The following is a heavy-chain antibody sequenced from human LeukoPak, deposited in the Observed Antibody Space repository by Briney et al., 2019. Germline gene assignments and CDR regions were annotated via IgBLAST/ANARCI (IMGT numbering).Heavy chain of an antibody. CDR2: ISTTSDYI. CDR1: GFTFSGYS. V-gene: IGHV3-21*01. J-gene: IGHJ4*02. Sequence: GGSLRLSCAASGFTFSGYSMNWVRQPPGKGLEWVSSISTTSDYIHYADSLKGRVAISRDNAKNSLYLQMNSLRAEDTAVYYGARGGIYSQGFDYWGQGSLVTVSS. CDR3: ARGGIYSQGFDY. D-gene: IGHD6-13*01.